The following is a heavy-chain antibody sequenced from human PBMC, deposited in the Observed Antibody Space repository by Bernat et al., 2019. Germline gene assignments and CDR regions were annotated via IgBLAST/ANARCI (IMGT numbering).Heavy chain of an antibody. Sequence: EVQLVESGGGLVQPGGSLRLSCAASGFTFSSYWMHWVRQAPGKGRVWVSRITSDGSSTSYADSVKGRFTISRDNAKNTLYLQMNSLRAEDTAVYYCARDGPSTYGDDAFDIWGQGTMVTVSS. CDR2: ITSDGSST. J-gene: IGHJ3*02. D-gene: IGHD4-17*01. V-gene: IGHV3-74*01. CDR3: ARDGPSTYGDDAFDI. CDR1: GFTFSSYW.